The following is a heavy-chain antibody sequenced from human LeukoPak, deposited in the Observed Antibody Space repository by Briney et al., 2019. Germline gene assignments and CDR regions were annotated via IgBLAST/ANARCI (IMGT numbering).Heavy chain of an antibody. CDR2: INHSGST. CDR1: GGSFSGYY. J-gene: IGHJ5*02. CDR3: ARSLAHSSSWYYSNWFDP. D-gene: IGHD6-13*01. V-gene: IGHV4-34*01. Sequence: PSETLSLTCAVYGGSFSGYYWSWIRQPPGKGLEWIGEINHSGSTNYNPSLKSRVTISADTSKNQFSLKLSSVTAADTAVYYCARSLAHSSSWYYSNWFDPWGQGTLVTVSS.